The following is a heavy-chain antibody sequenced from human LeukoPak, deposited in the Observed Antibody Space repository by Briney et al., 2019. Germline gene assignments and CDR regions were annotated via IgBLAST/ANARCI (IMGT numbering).Heavy chain of an antibody. J-gene: IGHJ4*02. CDR1: GFTFSSYG. CDR3: AKGQRSTVTTSYYFDY. V-gene: IGHV3-33*06. CDR2: IWYDGSNK. Sequence: GGSLRLSCSASGFTFSSYGMDWVRQAPGKGLEWVAVIWYDGSNKYYADSVKGRFTISRDNSKNTLYLQMNSLSAEDTAVYYCAKGQRSTVTTSYYFDYWGQGTLVIVSS. D-gene: IGHD4-17*01.